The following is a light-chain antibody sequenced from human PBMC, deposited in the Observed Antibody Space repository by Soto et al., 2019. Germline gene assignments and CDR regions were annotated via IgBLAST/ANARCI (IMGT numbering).Light chain of an antibody. J-gene: IGKJ5*01. Sequence: EIVLTQSPGTLSLSPGERATLSCRASQKISSSYLAWYQQKPGQAPRLLIYDASNRATGIPARFSGSGSGTDFTLTISSLQSEDFAIYYCQQYKSWPPITFGQGTRLEIK. CDR2: DAS. CDR1: QKISSSY. CDR3: QQYKSWPPIT. V-gene: IGKV3-20*01.